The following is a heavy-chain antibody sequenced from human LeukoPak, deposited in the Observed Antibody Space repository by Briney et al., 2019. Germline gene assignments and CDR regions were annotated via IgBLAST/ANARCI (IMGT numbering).Heavy chain of an antibody. Sequence: PSETLSLTCTVSGGSISSGSYYWSWIRQPAGKGLEWIGRIYTSGSTNYNPSLKSRVTISVDTSKNQFSLKLSSVTAADTAVYYCARFFQNYYDSSGYVDYWGQGTLVTVSS. CDR2: IYTSGST. D-gene: IGHD3-22*01. CDR3: ARFFQNYYDSSGYVDY. J-gene: IGHJ4*02. CDR1: GGSISSGSYY. V-gene: IGHV4-61*02.